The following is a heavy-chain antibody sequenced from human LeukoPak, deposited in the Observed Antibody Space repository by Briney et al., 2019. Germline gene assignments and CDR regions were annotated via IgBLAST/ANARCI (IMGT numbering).Heavy chain of an antibody. Sequence: GASVKVSCKASGYTFTGYDISWVRQAPGQGLEWMGWISVYNGHTNYAQKLQGRVTMTTDTSTSTAYMELRSLRSDDTAVYYCAREMVNSGSYPDYWGQGTLVTVSS. V-gene: IGHV1-18*01. CDR3: AREMVNSGSYPDY. D-gene: IGHD1-26*01. CDR1: GYTFTGYD. CDR2: ISVYNGHT. J-gene: IGHJ4*02.